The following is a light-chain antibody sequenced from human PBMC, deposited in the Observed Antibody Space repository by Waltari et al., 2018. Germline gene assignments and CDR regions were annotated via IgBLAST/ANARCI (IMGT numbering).Light chain of an antibody. CDR1: QSVSSN. CDR2: DAS. J-gene: IGKJ2*01. V-gene: IGKV3-11*01. Sequence: EIVLTQSPATLSLSPGERATPSCRARQSVSSNLVRYQQKPGQAPRLLIYDASKRATGIPARFSGSGSGTDFTLTISSLEPEDFAVYYCQQRGNWPSGYTFGQGTKLEIK. CDR3: QQRGNWPSGYT.